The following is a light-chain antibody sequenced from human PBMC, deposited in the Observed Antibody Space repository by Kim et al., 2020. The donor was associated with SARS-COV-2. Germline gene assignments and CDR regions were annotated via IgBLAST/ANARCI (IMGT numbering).Light chain of an antibody. CDR2: DAS. CDR1: QSVSSK. V-gene: IGKV3-15*01. J-gene: IGKJ1*01. CDR3: QQYDDWPPWT. Sequence: PGETATLSCRASQSVSSKVAWYQQKPGQAPRLLIYDASTRATGIPARFTGSGSGTDFTLTISSLQSEDLAVYHCQQYDDWPPWTFGQGTKVDIK.